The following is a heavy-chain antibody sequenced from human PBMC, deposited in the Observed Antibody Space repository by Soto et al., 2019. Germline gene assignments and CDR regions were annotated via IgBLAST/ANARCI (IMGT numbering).Heavy chain of an antibody. J-gene: IGHJ6*02. Sequence: QVQLVQSGAEVKKPGSSVKVSCKASGGTFSSYTISWVRQAPGQGLEWMGRIIPILGIANYAQKFQGRVTITADKSTSTAYMELSSLRSEDTAVYYCARGHGGGGPYYYYGMDVWGQGTTVTVSS. CDR2: IIPILGIA. CDR3: ARGHGGGGPYYYYGMDV. CDR1: GGTFSSYT. V-gene: IGHV1-69*02. D-gene: IGHD4-17*01.